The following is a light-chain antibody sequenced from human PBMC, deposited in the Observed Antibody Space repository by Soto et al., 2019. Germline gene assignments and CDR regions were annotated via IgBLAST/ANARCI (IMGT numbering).Light chain of an antibody. CDR2: GAS. CDR3: QQYNNWPPIT. Sequence: EFVLTQSPGTLSLSPGERATLSCRASQTVRNNYLAWYQQKPGQAPRLLIYGASSRANGIPDRFSGSGSGTDFTLTISRLEPEDFAVYYCQQYNNWPPITFGQGTRLEIK. J-gene: IGKJ5*01. V-gene: IGKV3-20*01. CDR1: QTVRNNY.